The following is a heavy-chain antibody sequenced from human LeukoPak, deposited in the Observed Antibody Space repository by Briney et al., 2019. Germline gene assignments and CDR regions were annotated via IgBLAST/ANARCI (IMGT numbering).Heavy chain of an antibody. CDR1: GGSFSIYY. CDR3: ARGYLTNDY. D-gene: IGHD1-1*01. V-gene: IGHV4-59*01. J-gene: IGHJ4*02. Sequence: SETLSLTCTVSGGSFSIYYWSWIRQPAGKGLEWIGYIYYSGSTNYNPSLKSRVTISVDTSKNQFSLKLSSVTAADTAVYYCARGYLTNDYWGQGTLVTVSS. CDR2: IYYSGST.